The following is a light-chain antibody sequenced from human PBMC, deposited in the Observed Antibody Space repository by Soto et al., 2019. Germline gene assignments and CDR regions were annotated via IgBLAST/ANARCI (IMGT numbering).Light chain of an antibody. CDR2: DGS. Sequence: QSALTQPASVSGSPGQSITNSCTGTSSDVGSYNLVSWYQQHPGKAPKLMIYDGSKRPSGVSNRFAGSKSGNTASLTISGLQAEDEADSYCCSYAVSSPYVRFGGGTKLTVL. CDR1: SSDVGSYNL. J-gene: IGLJ2*01. V-gene: IGLV2-23*01. CDR3: CSYAVSSPYVR.